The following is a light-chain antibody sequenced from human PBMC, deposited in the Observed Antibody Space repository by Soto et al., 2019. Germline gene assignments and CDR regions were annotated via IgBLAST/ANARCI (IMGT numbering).Light chain of an antibody. Sequence: EIVLTQSPATLSLSPGERATLSCRASQSVSSYLAWYQQKPGQATRLLIYDASNRANGIPARFSGSGSGTDFTLTISSLEPEDFAFYYCQQRSNWPPITFGQGTRLEIK. CDR2: DAS. CDR3: QQRSNWPPIT. J-gene: IGKJ5*01. V-gene: IGKV3-11*01. CDR1: QSVSSY.